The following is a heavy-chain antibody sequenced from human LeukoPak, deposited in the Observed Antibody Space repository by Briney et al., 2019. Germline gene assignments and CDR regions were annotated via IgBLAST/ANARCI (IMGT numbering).Heavy chain of an antibody. V-gene: IGHV3-33*08. CDR1: GFTFSGYS. Sequence: GGSLRLSCAASGFTFSGYSMNWVRQAPGKGLEWVAVIWYDGSNKYYADSVRGRFTISRDNSKNTLYLQMNSLRAEDTAVYYCARDRGVSYFDYWGQGTQVTVSS. CDR3: ARDRGVSYFDY. J-gene: IGHJ4*02. CDR2: IWYDGSNK. D-gene: IGHD3-10*01.